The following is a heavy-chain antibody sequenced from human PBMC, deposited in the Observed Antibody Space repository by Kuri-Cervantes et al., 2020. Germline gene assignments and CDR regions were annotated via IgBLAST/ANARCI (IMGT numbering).Heavy chain of an antibody. J-gene: IGHJ4*02. CDR1: GLIFSGDC. CDR3: ARDSRGGSHVPYELDY. Sequence: GGSLRLSCAASGLIFSGDCMHWVRQAPGKGLEWVANIKQDRSEKYYVDSVKGRFTISRDNAKNSLYLQMNSLRAEDTVVYYCARDSRGGSHVPYELDYWGQGTLVTVSS. V-gene: IGHV3-7*01. CDR2: IKQDRSEK. D-gene: IGHD1-26*01.